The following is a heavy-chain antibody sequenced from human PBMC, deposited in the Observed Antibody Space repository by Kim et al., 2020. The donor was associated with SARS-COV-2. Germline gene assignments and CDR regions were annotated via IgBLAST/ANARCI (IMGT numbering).Heavy chain of an antibody. CDR3: AKHFGSSGSEFQH. V-gene: IGHV3-23*01. CDR2: ISGNDGST. D-gene: IGHD3-22*01. CDR1: GFTYSAYA. Sequence: GGSLRLSCAASGFTYSAYAMSWVRQAPGRGLEWVSGISGNDGSTYYADSVKGRFIISRDNSKNTLHLQTNSLRADDTAVYYCAKHFGSSGSEFQHWGQGTLV. J-gene: IGHJ1*01.